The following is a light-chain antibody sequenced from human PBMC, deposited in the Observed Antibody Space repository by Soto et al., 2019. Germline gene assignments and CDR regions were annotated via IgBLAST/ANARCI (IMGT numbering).Light chain of an antibody. J-gene: IGKJ1*01. CDR3: QQYSNWPQWT. Sequence: EIVMTQSPATLSVSPGERVTLSCRASQSVSSNLAWYQQKPGQAPRLLIYGVSTRPTGIPARFSGSGSGTEFTLTISSLQSEDFAVYYCQQYSNWPQWTFGQGTRV. V-gene: IGKV3-15*01. CDR2: GVS. CDR1: QSVSSN.